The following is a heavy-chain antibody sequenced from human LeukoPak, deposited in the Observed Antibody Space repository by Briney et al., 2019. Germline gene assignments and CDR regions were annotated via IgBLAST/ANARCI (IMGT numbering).Heavy chain of an antibody. CDR2: LQFDGSNK. J-gene: IGHJ4*02. CDR1: GFTFSDYG. V-gene: IGHV3-30*02. CDR3: AKDRGSSAYVEHLDY. D-gene: IGHD6-13*01. Sequence: PGGSLRLSCAASGFTFSDYGMHWVRQAPGKGLEWVAFLQFDGSNKNYGDSVKGRFTISRDNSKHTLYLQMNNLRSEDTAVYYCAKDRGSSAYVEHLDYWGQGTLVSVSS.